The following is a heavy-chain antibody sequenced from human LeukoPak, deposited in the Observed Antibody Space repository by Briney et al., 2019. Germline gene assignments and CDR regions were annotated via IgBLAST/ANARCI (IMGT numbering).Heavy chain of an antibody. V-gene: IGHV4-31*03. Sequence: SETLSLTCTVSGGSISSGGYYWSWIRQHPGKGLEWIGYIYYSGSTYYNPSLKSRVTISVDTSKNQFSLKMSSVTAADTAVYYCARLSSRWYFSPDYWGQGTLVTVSS. J-gene: IGHJ4*02. CDR2: IYYSGST. CDR1: GGSISSGGYY. D-gene: IGHD6-19*01. CDR3: ARLSSRWYFSPDY.